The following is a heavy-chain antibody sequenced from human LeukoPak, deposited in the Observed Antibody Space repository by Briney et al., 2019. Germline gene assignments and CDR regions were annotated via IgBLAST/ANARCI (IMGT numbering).Heavy chain of an antibody. Sequence: PSETLSLTCTVSGASISSGTYSWSWIRQPPGEGLEWIGYIYHTGSTYYNPSLKGRVTISVDRSKNQFSLNLNFVTAADTTLYYCVRGDGSGSGRWFDPWGQGTLITVSS. CDR3: VRGDGSGSGRWFDP. CDR1: GASISSGTYS. D-gene: IGHD3-10*01. J-gene: IGHJ5*02. CDR2: IYHTGST. V-gene: IGHV4-30-2*01.